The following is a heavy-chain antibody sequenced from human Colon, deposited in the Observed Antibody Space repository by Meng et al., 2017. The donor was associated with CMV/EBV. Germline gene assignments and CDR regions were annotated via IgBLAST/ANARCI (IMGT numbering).Heavy chain of an antibody. CDR2: LWHDETNK. CDR3: ARDHFPWPAISGPNY. J-gene: IGHJ4*02. CDR1: GFAFNTFA. Sequence: GESLKISCAASGFAFNTFAMSWVRQAPGKGLEWVALLWHDETNKYYEESVKGRFTISRDDSKNTLFLQMNSLRVDDTAVYYCARDHFPWPAISGPNYWGQGTPVTVSS. D-gene: IGHD1-26*01. V-gene: IGHV3-33*08.